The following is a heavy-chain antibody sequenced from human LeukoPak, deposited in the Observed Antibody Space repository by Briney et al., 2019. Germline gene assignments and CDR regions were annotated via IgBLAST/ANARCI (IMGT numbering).Heavy chain of an antibody. V-gene: IGHV1-46*01. CDR1: GYTFTSYY. CDR2: IHLSDGTT. Sequence: EASVKVSCKASGYTFTSYYMHWVRQAPGQGLEWMGIIHLSDGTTSYAQKFQGRVTMTRDTPTSTVYMELTSLRSEDTAVYYCARSASGWHYFDYWGQGTLVTVSS. D-gene: IGHD6-19*01. J-gene: IGHJ4*02. CDR3: ARSASGWHYFDY.